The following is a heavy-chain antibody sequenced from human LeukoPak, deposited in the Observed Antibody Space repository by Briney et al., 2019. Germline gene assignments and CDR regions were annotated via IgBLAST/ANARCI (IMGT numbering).Heavy chain of an antibody. CDR1: GYSISSGYY. Sequence: SETLSLTCTVSGYSISSGYYWGWIRQPPGKGLEWIGSIYHSGSTYYNPSLKSRVTISVDTSKNQFSLKLSSLTAADTAVYYCASLYYDFWSGYYLYYFDYWGQGTLVTVSS. J-gene: IGHJ4*02. D-gene: IGHD3-3*01. CDR2: IYHSGST. V-gene: IGHV4-38-2*02. CDR3: ASLYYDFWSGYYLYYFDY.